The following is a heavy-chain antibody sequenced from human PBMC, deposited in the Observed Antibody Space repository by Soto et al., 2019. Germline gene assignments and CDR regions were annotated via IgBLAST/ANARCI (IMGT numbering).Heavy chain of an antibody. V-gene: IGHV3-30-3*01. D-gene: IGHD2-2*01. CDR1: AFSFNNYV. CDR3: ARAKGYCSSTSCSLPLDY. J-gene: IGHJ4*02. CDR2: ISYDESNQ. Sequence: QVQVVESGGGVVQPGRSLRLSCAASAFSFNNYVMYWVRQAPGKGLEWVAVISYDESNQYYADSVKGRFTISRDNSKNTLYLQMNSLRTEDTAVYFCARAKGYCSSTSCSLPLDYWGQGTLVTVSS.